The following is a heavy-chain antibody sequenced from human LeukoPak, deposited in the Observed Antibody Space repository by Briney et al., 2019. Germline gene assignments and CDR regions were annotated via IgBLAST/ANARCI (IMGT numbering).Heavy chain of an antibody. D-gene: IGHD6-13*01. CDR1: GGSISSGSYY. J-gene: IGHJ4*02. CDR2: IYTSGST. Sequence: SQTLSLTCTVSGGSISSGSYYWSWIRQPAGKGLEWIGRIYTSGSTNYNPSLKSRVTISVDTSKNQFSLKLSSVTAADTAVYYCAREVRYSSSWYYFDYWGQGTLVTVSS. CDR3: AREVRYSSSWYYFDY. V-gene: IGHV4-61*02.